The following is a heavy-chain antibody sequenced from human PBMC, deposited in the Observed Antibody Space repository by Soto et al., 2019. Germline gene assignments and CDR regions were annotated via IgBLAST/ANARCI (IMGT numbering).Heavy chain of an antibody. D-gene: IGHD2-15*01. V-gene: IGHV3-33*01. J-gene: IGHJ4*02. CDR2: IWYDGSNK. CDR1: GFTFSSYG. CDR3: ARDTDCSGGSCYSDGDS. Sequence: GGSLRLSCAASGFTFSSYGMHWVRQAPGKGLEWVAVIWYDGSNKYYADSVKGRFTISRDNSKSTLYLQMNSLRAEDTAVYYCARDTDCSGGSCYSDGDSWGQGTLVTVSS.